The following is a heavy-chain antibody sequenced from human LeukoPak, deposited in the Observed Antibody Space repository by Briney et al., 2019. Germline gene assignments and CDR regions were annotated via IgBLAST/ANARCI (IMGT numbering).Heavy chain of an antibody. Sequence: SETLSLTCAVYGGSFSGYYWSWIRQPPGKGLEWIGEINHSGSTNYNPSLKSRVTISVDTSKNQFSLKLSSVTAADTAVYYCARDLRRYFDYWGQGTLVTVSS. CDR2: INHSGST. J-gene: IGHJ4*02. V-gene: IGHV4-34*01. CDR1: GGSFSGYY. D-gene: IGHD5/OR15-5a*01. CDR3: ARDLRRYFDY.